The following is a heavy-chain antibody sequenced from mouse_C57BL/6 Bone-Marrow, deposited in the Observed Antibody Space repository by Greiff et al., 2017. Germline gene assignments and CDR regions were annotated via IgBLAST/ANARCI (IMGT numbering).Heavy chain of an antibody. D-gene: IGHD2-13*01. CDR1: GFTFSDYG. V-gene: IGHV5-15*01. CDR2: ISNLAYSI. Sequence: EVKLMESGGGLVQPGGSLKLSCAASGFTFSDYGMAWVRQAPRKGPEWVAFISNLAYSIYYADTVTGRFTISRENAKNTLYLEMSSLRSEDTAMYYCAREDGDSPYAMDYWGQGTTGTVAS. CDR3: AREDGDSPYAMDY. J-gene: IGHJ4*01.